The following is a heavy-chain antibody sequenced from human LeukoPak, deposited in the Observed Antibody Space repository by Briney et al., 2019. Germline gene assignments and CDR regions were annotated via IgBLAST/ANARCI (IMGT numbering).Heavy chain of an antibody. V-gene: IGHV1-2*02. CDR3: ARGGLWSNRMTTVTTFHY. CDR2: INPNSGGT. Sequence: ASVKVSCKASGYTFTGYYMHWVRQAPGQGLEWMGWINPNSGGTNYAQKFQGRVTMTRDTSIGTAYMELSRLRSDDTAVYYCARGGLWSNRMTTVTTFHYWGQGTLVTVSS. D-gene: IGHD4-17*01. J-gene: IGHJ4*02. CDR1: GYTFTGYY.